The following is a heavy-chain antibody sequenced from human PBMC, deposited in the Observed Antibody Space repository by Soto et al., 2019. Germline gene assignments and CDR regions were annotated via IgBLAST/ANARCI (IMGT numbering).Heavy chain of an antibody. D-gene: IGHD3-22*01. J-gene: IGHJ4*02. CDR3: ARDAGSYYYDSSGYYGY. Sequence: GGSLRLSCAASGFTFSSYWMSWVRQAPGKGLEWVANIKQDGSEKYYVDSVKGRFTISRDNAKNSLYLQMNSLRAEDTAVYYCARDAGSYYYDSSGYYGYWGQGTLVTVSS. CDR1: GFTFSSYW. CDR2: IKQDGSEK. V-gene: IGHV3-7*05.